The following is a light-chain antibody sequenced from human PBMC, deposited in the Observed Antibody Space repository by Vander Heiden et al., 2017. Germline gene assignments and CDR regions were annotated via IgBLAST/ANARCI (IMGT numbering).Light chain of an antibody. J-gene: IGKJ2*01. Sequence: AIRMTQSRSPFSASAGDRVPITCPASQGISSYLAWYQQKPGKAPKLLIYAASTLQSGVPSRFSGSGSGTDFTLTISCLQSEDFATYYCQQYYSYPRTFGQGTKLEIK. CDR1: QGISSY. V-gene: IGKV1-8*01. CDR3: QQYYSYPRT. CDR2: AAS.